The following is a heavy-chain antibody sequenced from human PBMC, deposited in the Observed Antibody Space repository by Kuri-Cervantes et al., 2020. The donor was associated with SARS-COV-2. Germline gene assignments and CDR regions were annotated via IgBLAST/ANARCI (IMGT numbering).Heavy chain of an antibody. V-gene: IGHV1-2*02. CDR3: ARDLTYCSGGSCSLYYYYYMDV. J-gene: IGHJ6*03. CDR2: IIPNSGGT. CDR1: GATFSTYG. Sequence: ASVKVSCKASGATFSTYGFSWVRQAPGQGLEWMGGIIPNSGGTNYAQKFQGRVTMTRDTSISTAYMELSRLRSDDTAVYYCARDLTYCSGGSCSLYYYYYMDVWGKGTMVTVSS. D-gene: IGHD2-15*01.